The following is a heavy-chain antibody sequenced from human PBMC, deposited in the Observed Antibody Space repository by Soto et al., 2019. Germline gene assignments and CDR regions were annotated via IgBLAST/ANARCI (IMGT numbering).Heavy chain of an antibody. Sequence: GGSLRLSCAPSGFTFSTYSMNWVSQAPGKGLVWLSRINNDGSDIVYADSVKGRFTFSRDNAKSTAYLQMNSLTAEDTAVYYSVGRSGGPASWGRRTQVLVSS. CDR1: GFTFSTYS. CDR3: VGRSGGPAS. J-gene: IGHJ4*02. V-gene: IGHV3-74*01. CDR2: INNDGSDI.